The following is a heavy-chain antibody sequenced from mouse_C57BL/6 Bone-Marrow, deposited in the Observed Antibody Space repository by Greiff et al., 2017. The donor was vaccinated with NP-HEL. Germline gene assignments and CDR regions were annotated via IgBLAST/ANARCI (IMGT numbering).Heavy chain of an antibody. CDR3: ARGEIYYDYDGGGYFDY. J-gene: IGHJ2*01. D-gene: IGHD2-4*01. CDR1: GYSITSDY. Sequence: EVKLVESGPGLAKPSQTLSLTCSVTGYSITSDYWNWIRKFPGNKLEYMGYISYSGSTYYNPSLKSRISITRDTSKNQYYLQLNSVTTEDTATYYCARGEIYYDYDGGGYFDYWGQGTTLTVSS. V-gene: IGHV3-8*01. CDR2: ISYSGST.